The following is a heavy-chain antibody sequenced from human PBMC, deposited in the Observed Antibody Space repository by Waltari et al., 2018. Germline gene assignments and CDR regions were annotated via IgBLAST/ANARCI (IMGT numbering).Heavy chain of an antibody. J-gene: IGHJ4*02. CDR2: IRYDGSNK. Sequence: QVQLVESGGGVVQPGGSLRLSCSASGFTFSSYGMHWVRQAPGKGLEWVAFIRYDGSNKYYADSVKGRFTISRDNSKNTLYLQMNSLRAEDTAVYYCAKDQIVEWEAVAGTAGFDYWGQGTLVTVSS. CDR3: AKDQIVEWEAVAGTAGFDY. CDR1: GFTFSSYG. D-gene: IGHD6-19*01. V-gene: IGHV3-30*02.